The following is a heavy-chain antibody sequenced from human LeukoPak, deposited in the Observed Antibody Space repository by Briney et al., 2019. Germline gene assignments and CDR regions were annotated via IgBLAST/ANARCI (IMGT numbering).Heavy chain of an antibody. V-gene: IGHV4-30-4*08. CDR3: ARDPRRELEAFDI. CDR1: GGSISSGDYY. Sequence: PSQTLSLTCTVSGGSISSGDYYWSWIRQPPGKGLEWIGYIYYSGSTYYNPSLKSRVTISVDTSKNQFSLKLSSVTAADTAVYYCARDPRRELEAFDIRGQGTMVTVSS. D-gene: IGHD1-26*01. J-gene: IGHJ3*02. CDR2: IYYSGST.